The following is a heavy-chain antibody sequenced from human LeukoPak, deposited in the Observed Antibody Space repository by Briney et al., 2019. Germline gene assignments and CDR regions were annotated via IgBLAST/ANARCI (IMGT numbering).Heavy chain of an antibody. CDR3: ARVFTSGWVYNWFDP. J-gene: IGHJ5*02. D-gene: IGHD6-19*01. V-gene: IGHV1-2*02. Sequence: GASVKVSCKASGYTFTAYYIHWVRQAPGQGLEWMGWINPNSGGTNYAQKFQGRVTMTRDTSIITAYMELRRLRSDDTAVYYCARVFTSGWVYNWFDPWGQGTLVTVSS. CDR2: INPNSGGT. CDR1: GYTFTAYY.